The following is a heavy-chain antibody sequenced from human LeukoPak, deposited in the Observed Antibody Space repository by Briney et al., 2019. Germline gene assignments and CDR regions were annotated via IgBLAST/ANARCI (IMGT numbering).Heavy chain of an antibody. CDR1: GYTFTSHG. Sequence: WASVKVSCKASGYTFTSHGISWVRQAPGQGLEWIGWIFVGSGNTNYAQKFQERVTITRDMSTSTAYMELSSLRSEDTAVYYCAAGLGDTSGYYYVFGLSWGQGTLVTVSS. D-gene: IGHD3-22*01. V-gene: IGHV1-58*02. CDR2: IFVGSGNT. J-gene: IGHJ4*02. CDR3: AAGLGDTSGYYYVFGLS.